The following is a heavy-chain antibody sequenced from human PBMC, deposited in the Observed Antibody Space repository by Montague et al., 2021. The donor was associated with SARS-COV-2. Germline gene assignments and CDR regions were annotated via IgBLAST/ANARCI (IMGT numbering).Heavy chain of an antibody. CDR3: ARVTPIPYYYDSSGYYDGWFDP. J-gene: IGHJ5*02. Sequence: TLSLTCAVSGGSISSGGYSWSWIRQPPGKGLEWIGYIYHSGSTYYNPSFKSRVTISVDRSKNQFSLKLSSVTAADTAVYYCARVTPIPYYYDSSGYYDGWFDPWGQGTLVTVSS. D-gene: IGHD3-22*01. CDR2: IYHSGST. V-gene: IGHV4-30-2*01. CDR1: GGSISSGGYS.